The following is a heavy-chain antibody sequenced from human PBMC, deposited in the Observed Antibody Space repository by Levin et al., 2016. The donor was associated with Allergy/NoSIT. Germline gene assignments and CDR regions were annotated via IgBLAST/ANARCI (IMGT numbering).Heavy chain of an antibody. CDR1: GGSISSSNW. CDR3: ARAGIVGATDSFDY. D-gene: IGHD1-26*01. J-gene: IGHJ4*02. CDR2: IYHSGST. Sequence: SETLSLTCAVSGGSISSSNWWSWVRQPPGKGLEWIGEIYHSGSTNYNPSLKSRVTISVDKSKNQFSLKLSSVTAADTAVYYCARAGIVGATDSFDYWGQGTLVTVSS. V-gene: IGHV4-4*02.